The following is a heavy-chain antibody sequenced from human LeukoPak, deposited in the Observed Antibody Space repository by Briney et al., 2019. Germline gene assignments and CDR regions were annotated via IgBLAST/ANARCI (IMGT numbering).Heavy chain of an antibody. D-gene: IGHD3-22*01. CDR1: GGSFSGYY. V-gene: IGHV3-23*01. CDR2: ISGSGGST. Sequence: ETLSLTCAVYGGSFSGYYWSWVRQAPGKGLEWVSAISGSGGSTYYADSVKGRFTISRDNSKNTLYLQMNSLRAEDTAVYYCAKDPPLYYDSSGYYPRDFDYWGQGTLVTVSS. CDR3: AKDPPLYYDSSGYYPRDFDY. J-gene: IGHJ4*02.